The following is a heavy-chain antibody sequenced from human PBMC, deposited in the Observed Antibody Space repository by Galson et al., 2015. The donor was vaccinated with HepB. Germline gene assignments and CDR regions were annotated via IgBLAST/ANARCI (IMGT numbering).Heavy chain of an antibody. CDR2: ISGSGGST. CDR1: GFTFSSYA. CDR3: AKVSGAVAVAYAYGMDV. D-gene: IGHD6-19*01. J-gene: IGHJ6*02. Sequence: SLRLSCAASGFTFSSYAMSWVRQAPGKGLEWVSAISGSGGSTYYADSVKGRFTISRDNSKNTLYLQMNSLRAEDTAVYYCAKVSGAVAVAYAYGMDVWGQGTTVTVSS. V-gene: IGHV3-23*01.